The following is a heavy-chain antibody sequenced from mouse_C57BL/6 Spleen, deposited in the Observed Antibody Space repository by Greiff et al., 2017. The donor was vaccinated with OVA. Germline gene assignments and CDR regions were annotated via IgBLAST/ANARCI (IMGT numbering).Heavy chain of an antibody. CDR1: GFTFSSYA. J-gene: IGHJ2*01. V-gene: IGHV5-4*01. D-gene: IGHD1-1*02. Sequence: EVKLVESGGGLVKPGGSLKLSCAASGFTFSSYAMSWVRQTPEKRLEWVATISDGGTYTYYPDNVKGRFTFSRNNAMNNLYLQMSHLKSEDTAVYYCARDRGGAFDYWGQGTTLTVSS. CDR3: ARDRGGAFDY. CDR2: ISDGGTYT.